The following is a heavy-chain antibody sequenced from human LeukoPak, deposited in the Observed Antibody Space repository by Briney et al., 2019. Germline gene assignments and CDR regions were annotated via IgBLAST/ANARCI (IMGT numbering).Heavy chain of an antibody. D-gene: IGHD3-22*01. J-gene: IGHJ4*02. CDR2: ISAYNGKT. V-gene: IGHV1-18*01. CDR1: GYTFTSYG. CDR3: ARLGYYYDSSGYYPPFDY. Sequence: ASVKVSCKASGYTFTSYGISWVRQAPGQGLEWMGWISAYNGKTNYAQKVQGRVTMTTDTSTSIAYMELRSLRSDDTAVYYCARLGYYYDSSGYYPPFDYWGQGTLVTVSS.